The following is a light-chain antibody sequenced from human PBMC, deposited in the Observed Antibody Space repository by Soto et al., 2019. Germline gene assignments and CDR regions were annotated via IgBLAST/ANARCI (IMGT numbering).Light chain of an antibody. V-gene: IGLV2-14*01. J-gene: IGLJ2*01. CDR2: NVR. CDR3: SSYTNSGTVL. Sequence: QSVLTQPASVSGFPGQSIAISCTGTSSDVGGYDYVSWYQQYAGKAPKLTIYNVRNRPSGVSNRFSGSKSGNTASLTISGLQPEDEADYFCSSYTNSGTVLFGGGTKLTVL. CDR1: SSDVGGYDY.